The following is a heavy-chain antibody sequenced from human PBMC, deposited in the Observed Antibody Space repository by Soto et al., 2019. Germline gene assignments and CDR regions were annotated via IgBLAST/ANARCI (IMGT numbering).Heavy chain of an antibody. D-gene: IGHD6-13*01. V-gene: IGHV3-33*01. J-gene: IGHJ5*02. CDR2: IGYDGSNK. CDR1: GFIFRSYG. CDR3: ARDNSSSWYGQTNWFDP. Sequence: PRLSCAAPGFIFRSYGMHWVRQAPGKGLEWVAGIGYDGSNKYYADSVKGRFTISRDNSKNTLYLQMNSLRAEDTAVYFCARDNSSSWYGQTNWFDPLGQGTLVTVSS.